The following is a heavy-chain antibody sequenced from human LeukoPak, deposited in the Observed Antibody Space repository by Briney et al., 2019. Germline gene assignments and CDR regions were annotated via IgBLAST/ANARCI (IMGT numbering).Heavy chain of an antibody. J-gene: IGHJ2*01. CDR1: GGSISSSNW. V-gene: IGHV4-4*02. D-gene: IGHD2-2*01. CDR3: ARGRYCSSTSCYGYWYFDL. Sequence: SGTLSLTCAVSGGSISSSNWWSWVRQPPGKGLEWIGEIYHSGSTNYNPSLKSRVTISVDKSKNQFSLKLSSVTAADTAVYYCARGRYCSSTSCYGYWYFDLWGRGTLVTVSS. CDR2: IYHSGST.